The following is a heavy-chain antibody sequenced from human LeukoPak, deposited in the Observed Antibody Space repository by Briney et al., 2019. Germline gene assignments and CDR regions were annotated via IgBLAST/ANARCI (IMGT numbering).Heavy chain of an antibody. V-gene: IGHV1-69*13. Sequence: ASVKVSCKASGGTFSSYAISWVRQAPGQGLEWMGGIIPIFGTANYAQKFQGRVTITADESTSTAYMELSSLRSEDTAVYYCARTGYCSSTSCYLYYYYMDVWGKGTTVTVSS. J-gene: IGHJ6*03. CDR3: ARTGYCSSTSCYLYYYYMDV. CDR2: IIPIFGTA. CDR1: GGTFSSYA. D-gene: IGHD2-2*01.